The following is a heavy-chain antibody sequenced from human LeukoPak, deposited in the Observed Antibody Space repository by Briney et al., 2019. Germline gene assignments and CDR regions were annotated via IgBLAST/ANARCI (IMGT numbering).Heavy chain of an antibody. J-gene: IGHJ4*02. V-gene: IGHV4-34*01. Sequence: SETLSLTCAVYGGSFSGYYWSWIRQPPGKGLEWIGEINHSGSTYYNPPLKSRVTISVDTSKNQFSLKLSSVTAADTAVYYCARQTGSGLFSLPGGQGTLVTVSS. CDR1: GGSFSGYY. CDR2: INHSGST. D-gene: IGHD3-10*01. CDR3: ARQTGSGLFSLP.